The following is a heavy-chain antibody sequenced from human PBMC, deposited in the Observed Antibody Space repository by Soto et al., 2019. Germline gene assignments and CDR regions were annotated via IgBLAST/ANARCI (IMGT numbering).Heavy chain of an antibody. J-gene: IGHJ3*02. D-gene: IGHD1-20*01. CDR2: IYYSGST. CDR1: GGSISSNDYY. Sequence: SENLSLTCTVSGGSISSNDYYWSWIRQPPGKGLEWIGYIYYSGSTYYNPSLKSRVTISADTSKTQFSLKLTSVTAADTAVYYCARGRYNWNQGAFDIWGQGTVVTVSS. V-gene: IGHV4-30-4*01. CDR3: ARGRYNWNQGAFDI.